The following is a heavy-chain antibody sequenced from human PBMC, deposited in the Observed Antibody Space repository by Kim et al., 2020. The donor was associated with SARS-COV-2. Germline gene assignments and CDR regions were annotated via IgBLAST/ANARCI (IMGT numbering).Heavy chain of an antibody. Sequence: SETLSLTCTVSGGSISSYYWSWIRQPPGKGLEWIGYIYYSGSTNYNPSLKSRVTISVDTSKNQFSLKLSSVTAADTAVYYCASHTSSSSSGYYYYYYMDVWGKGTTVTVSS. CDR2: IYYSGST. CDR3: ASHTSSSSSGYYYYYYMDV. V-gene: IGHV4-59*08. J-gene: IGHJ6*03. D-gene: IGHD6-6*01. CDR1: GGSISSYY.